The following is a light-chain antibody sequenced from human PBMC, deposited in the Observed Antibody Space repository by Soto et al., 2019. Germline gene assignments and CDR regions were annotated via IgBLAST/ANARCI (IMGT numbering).Light chain of an antibody. Sequence: DIQLTHSPSFLSASVGDRVTITCRASQDIGTSLAWYQQKPGKAPKVLIHAASTLQSGVPSRFSGSGSGTEFTLTINSLQPEDFAVYYCQQYGSSSQATFGGGTKVEIK. CDR3: QQYGSSSQAT. V-gene: IGKV1-9*01. CDR2: AAS. J-gene: IGKJ4*01. CDR1: QDIGTS.